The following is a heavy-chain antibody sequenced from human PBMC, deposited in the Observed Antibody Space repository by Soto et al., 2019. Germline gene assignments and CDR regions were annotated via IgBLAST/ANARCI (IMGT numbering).Heavy chain of an antibody. CDR1: GGTFSSYA. CDR2: FIPIFGTA. Sequence: QVQLVQSGAEVKKPGSSVKVSCKASGGTFSSYAISWVRQAPGQGLEWMGGFIPIFGTANYAQKFQGRVTITADETTSTAYMELSSLRSEDTAVYYCARGPLTLYDSSGYYYGAFDIWGQGTMVTVSS. V-gene: IGHV1-69*01. J-gene: IGHJ3*02. CDR3: ARGPLTLYDSSGYYYGAFDI. D-gene: IGHD3-22*01.